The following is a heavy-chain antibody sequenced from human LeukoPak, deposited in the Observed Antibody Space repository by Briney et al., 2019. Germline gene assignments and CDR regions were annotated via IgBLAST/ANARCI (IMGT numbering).Heavy chain of an antibody. CDR2: NSYSGST. CDR1: GGSITTYY. D-gene: IGHD5-12*01. J-gene: IGHJ4*02. Sequence: PSETLSLTCTVSGGSITTYYWSWIRQPPGKGLEWIGYNSYSGSTNYNPSLKSRVTMSLDTSKNQFSLRLSSVTAADTAVYCCARDRGYEDYWGQGTLVTVSS. CDR3: ARDRGYEDY. V-gene: IGHV4-59*12.